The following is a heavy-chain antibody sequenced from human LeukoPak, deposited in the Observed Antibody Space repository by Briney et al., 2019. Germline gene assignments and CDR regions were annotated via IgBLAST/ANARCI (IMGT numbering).Heavy chain of an antibody. Sequence: GGTLRLSCAASGFTFSSYGMSWVRQAPGKGLEWVSAISGSGGSTYYADSVKGRFTISRDNSKNTLYLQMNSLRAEDTAVYYCARDLPYYYRAFDIWGQGTMVTVSS. V-gene: IGHV3-23*01. CDR3: ARDLPYYYRAFDI. J-gene: IGHJ3*02. CDR2: ISGSGGST. CDR1: GFTFSSYG. D-gene: IGHD3-10*01.